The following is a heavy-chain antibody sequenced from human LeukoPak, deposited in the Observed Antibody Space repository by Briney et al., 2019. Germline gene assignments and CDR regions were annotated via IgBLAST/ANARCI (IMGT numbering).Heavy chain of an antibody. CDR3: AKDRVVVPAAPFDY. V-gene: IGHV3-74*03. Sequence: PGGSLRLSCVGSGVTFSNFWMHWVRQAPGKGPVWVSRISNNGITTTDADSVRGRFTISRDNAKNTLYLQMNSLRAEDTAVYYCAKDRVVVPAAPFDYWGQGTLVTVSS. CDR1: GVTFSNFW. CDR2: ISNNGITT. J-gene: IGHJ4*02. D-gene: IGHD2-2*01.